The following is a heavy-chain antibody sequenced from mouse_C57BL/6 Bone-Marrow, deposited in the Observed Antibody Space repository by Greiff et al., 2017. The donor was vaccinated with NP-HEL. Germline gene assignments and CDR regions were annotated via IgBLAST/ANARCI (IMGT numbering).Heavy chain of an antibody. CDR3: ARGGLFITTVVGKAEFAY. J-gene: IGHJ3*01. CDR1: GYTFTSYW. D-gene: IGHD1-1*01. CDR2: IHPNSGST. V-gene: IGHV1-64*01. Sequence: QVQLQQPGAELVKPGASVKLSCKASGYTFTSYWMHWVKQRPGQGLEWIGMIHPNSGSTNYNEKFKSKATLTVDKSSSTAYMQLSSLTSEDSAVYYCARGGLFITTVVGKAEFAYWGQGTLVTVSA.